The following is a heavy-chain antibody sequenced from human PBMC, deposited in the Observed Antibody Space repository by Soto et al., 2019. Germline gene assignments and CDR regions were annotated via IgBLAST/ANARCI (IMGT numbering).Heavy chain of an antibody. V-gene: IGHV1-46*03. CDR3: AREATMIVVVTTYYFDY. D-gene: IGHD3-22*01. CDR2: INPSGGST. Sequence: ASVKVSCKASGYTFTSYAMHWVRQAPRQRLEWMGIINPSGGSTSYAQKFQGRVTMTRDTSTSTVYMELSSLRSEDTAVYYCAREATMIVVVTTYYFDYWGQGPLVTVSS. CDR1: GYTFTSYA. J-gene: IGHJ4*02.